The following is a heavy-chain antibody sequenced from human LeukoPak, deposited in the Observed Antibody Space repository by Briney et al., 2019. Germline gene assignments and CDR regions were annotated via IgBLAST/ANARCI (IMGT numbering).Heavy chain of an antibody. J-gene: IGHJ4*02. CDR3: ARDDAVVVVAATFDY. Sequence: ASVKVSCKASGYTFTGYYMHWVRQAPGQGLEWMGWINPNSGGTNYAQKFQGRVTMTRDTSISTAYMELSRLRSDDTAVYYCARDDAVVVVAATFDYWGQGTLVTVSS. V-gene: IGHV1-2*02. D-gene: IGHD2-15*01. CDR2: INPNSGGT. CDR1: GYTFTGYY.